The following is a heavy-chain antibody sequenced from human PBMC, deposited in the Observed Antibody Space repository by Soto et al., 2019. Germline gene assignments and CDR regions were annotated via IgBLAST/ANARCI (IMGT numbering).Heavy chain of an antibody. V-gene: IGHV3-11*06. CDR3: ARSGENYNRLDY. CDR2: SSNSGTFS. D-gene: IGHD1-7*01. Sequence: LRLSCEGSGFTFSDYYIIWIRQAPGKGLEWISYSSNSGTFSRYADSVKGRFSISRDNTKNLLYLKMNSLRAEDTAVYYCARSGENYNRLDYWGQGTPVTVSS. J-gene: IGHJ4*02. CDR1: GFTFSDYY.